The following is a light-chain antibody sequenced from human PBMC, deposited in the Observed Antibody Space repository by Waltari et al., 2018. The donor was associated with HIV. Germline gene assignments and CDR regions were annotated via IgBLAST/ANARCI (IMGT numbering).Light chain of an antibody. CDR1: NIAATKS. V-gene: IGLV3-21*02. Sequence: ITCGGNNIAATKSVHWYRLNPGQAPVVVIYDDRDRPSGIPDRFSGSSSGDTATLTISRAEAGDEADYYCQVWDGRGDPVIFGGGTKLAVV. CDR3: QVWDGRGDPVI. J-gene: IGLJ2*01. CDR2: DDR.